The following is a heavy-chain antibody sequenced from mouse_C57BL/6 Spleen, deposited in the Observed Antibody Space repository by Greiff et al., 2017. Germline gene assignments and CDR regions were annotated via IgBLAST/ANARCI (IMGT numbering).Heavy chain of an antibody. V-gene: IGHV3-6*01. CDR2: ISYDGSN. CDR1: GYSITSGYY. D-gene: IGHD2-4*01. Sequence: VQLKESGPGLVKPSQSLSLTCSVTGYSITSGYYWNWIRQFPGNKPEWMGYISYDGSNNYNPSLKNRISITRDTSKNQFFLKLNSVTTEDTATYYCAREGWDDYGLYAMDYWGQGTSVTVSS. CDR3: AREGWDDYGLYAMDY. J-gene: IGHJ4*01.